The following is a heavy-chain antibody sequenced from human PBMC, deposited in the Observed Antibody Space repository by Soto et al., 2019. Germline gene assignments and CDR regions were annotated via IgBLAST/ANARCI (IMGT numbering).Heavy chain of an antibody. CDR1: GFTFGNYW. J-gene: IGHJ3*02. CDR3: ARDVSPGSSGYSLDAFDI. CDR2: IKGDGSAK. Sequence: ESGGGLVQPGGSLRLSCAASGFTFGNYWMTWVRQAPGKGLEWVANIKGDGSAKSYLDSVRGRFTVSRDNAENSLFLQMNILRAEDTALYYCARDVSPGSSGYSLDAFDIWGQGTMVTVS. D-gene: IGHD6-25*01. V-gene: IGHV3-7*05.